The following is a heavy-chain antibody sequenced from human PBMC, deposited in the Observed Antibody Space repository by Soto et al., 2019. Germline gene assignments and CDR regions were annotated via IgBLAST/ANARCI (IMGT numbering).Heavy chain of an antibody. D-gene: IGHD6-19*01. CDR1: GGSMTGYF. V-gene: IGHV4-4*07. CDR3: ARTHWVSGTEY. CDR2: VYNSGNT. Sequence: QVQLQESGPGLVKPSETLSLTCTVSGGSMTGYFWSWIRQPAGKALEWIGHVYNSGNTDYNPSLASRIAMAVDPSKRQFSLKVKSVTAADTAVYYCARTHWVSGTEYWGQGILVIVSS. J-gene: IGHJ4*02.